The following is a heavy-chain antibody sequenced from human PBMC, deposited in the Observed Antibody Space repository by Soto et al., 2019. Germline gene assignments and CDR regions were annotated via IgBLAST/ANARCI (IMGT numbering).Heavy chain of an antibody. J-gene: IGHJ6*02. D-gene: IGHD3-3*01. CDR2: ISSDGTTK. CDR1: GIDPENYG. CDR3: AKGERSGYYSYYYGMDV. V-gene: IGHV3-30*18. Sequence: GGSLRLSCVASGIDPENYGVHWVRQAPGEGLEWVAVISSDGTTKAYIDSVRGRFTISRDNSKNTLYLQMNSLRAEDTAVYYCAKGERSGYYSYYYGMDVWGQGTTVTVSS.